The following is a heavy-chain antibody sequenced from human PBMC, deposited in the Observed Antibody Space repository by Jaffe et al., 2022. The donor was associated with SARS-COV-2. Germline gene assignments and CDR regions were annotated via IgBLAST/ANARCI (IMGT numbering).Heavy chain of an antibody. CDR3: AREGADSYYYDSSGYYSGFDY. J-gene: IGHJ4*02. CDR1: GYTFTSYA. V-gene: IGHV1-3*01. Sequence: QVQLVQSGAEVKKPGASVKVSCKASGYTFTSYAMHWVRQAPGQRLEWMGWINAGNGNTKYSQKFQGRVTITRDTSASTAYMELSSLRSEDTAVYYCAREGADSYYYDSSGYYSGFDYWGQGTLVTVSS. D-gene: IGHD3-22*01. CDR2: INAGNGNT.